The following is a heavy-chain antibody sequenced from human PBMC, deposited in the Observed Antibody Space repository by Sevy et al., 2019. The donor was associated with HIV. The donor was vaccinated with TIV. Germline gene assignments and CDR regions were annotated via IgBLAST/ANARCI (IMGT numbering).Heavy chain of an antibody. J-gene: IGHJ4*02. D-gene: IGHD6-19*01. CDR3: AKDLMYSSGWYDGRGGNYFDY. V-gene: IGHV3-9*01. Sequence: GGSLRLSCAASGFTFDDYAMHWVRQAPGKGLEWVSGISWKSGSIGYADSVKGRFTISRDNAKNSLYLQMNSLRAEDTALYYCAKDLMYSSGWYDGRGGNYFDYWGQGTLVTVSS. CDR1: GFTFDDYA. CDR2: ISWKSGSI.